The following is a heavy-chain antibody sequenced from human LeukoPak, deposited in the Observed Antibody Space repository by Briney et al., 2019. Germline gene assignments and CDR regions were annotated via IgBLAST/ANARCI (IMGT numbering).Heavy chain of an antibody. Sequence: GGSLRLSCAASEFTFSSYAMNWVRQAPGKGLDGVSVIYSGGSTYYADSVKGRFTISRDNSKNTLYLQMNSLRAEDTAVYYCTRNWGSDNWFDPWGQGALVTVSS. D-gene: IGHD7-27*01. J-gene: IGHJ5*02. CDR2: IYSGGST. CDR1: EFTFSSYA. CDR3: TRNWGSDNWFDP. V-gene: IGHV3-53*01.